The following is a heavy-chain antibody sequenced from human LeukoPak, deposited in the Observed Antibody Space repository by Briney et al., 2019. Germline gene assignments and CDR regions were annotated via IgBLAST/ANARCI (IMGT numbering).Heavy chain of an antibody. CDR1: GYTFTCYY. CDR2: INPNSGGT. J-gene: IGHJ4*02. D-gene: IGHD3-22*01. CDR3: ARAPVGGGRSSGYLDY. V-gene: IGHV1-2*06. Sequence: ASVKVSCKASGYTFTCYYMHWVRQAPGQGLEWMGRINPNSGGTNYAQKFQGRVTMTRDTSISTAYMELSRLRSDDTAVYYCARAPVGGGRSSGYLDYWGQGTLVTVSS.